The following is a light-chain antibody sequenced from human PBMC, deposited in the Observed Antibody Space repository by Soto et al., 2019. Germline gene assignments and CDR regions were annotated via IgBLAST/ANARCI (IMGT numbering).Light chain of an antibody. CDR1: SSDVGGYNY. V-gene: IGLV2-11*01. J-gene: IGLJ1*01. CDR3: GSYAGSYPYV. CDR2: DVS. Sequence: QSVLTQPRSVSGSPGQSVTISCTGTSSDVGGYNYVSWYQQHPGKAPKLMIYDVSKRPSGVPDRFSGSKSGNTASLTISGLQAEDEADYYCGSYAGSYPYVFGTGTKVTVL.